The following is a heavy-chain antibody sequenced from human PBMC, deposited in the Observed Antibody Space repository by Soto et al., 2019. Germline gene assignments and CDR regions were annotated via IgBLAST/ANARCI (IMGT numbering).Heavy chain of an antibody. CDR1: GFNLSHPW. Sequence: GGSLRLSCVASGFNLSHPWMTWVRQAAGRGLEWVGRIKSKTDGGTADYAAPVKGRATISRDDSKNTVYLQMNSLKTEDTAVYYCTTGIYYDILTGYHNVAYWGQGALVTVSS. V-gene: IGHV3-15*01. CDR2: IKSKTDGGTA. D-gene: IGHD3-9*01. J-gene: IGHJ4*02. CDR3: TTGIYYDILTGYHNVAY.